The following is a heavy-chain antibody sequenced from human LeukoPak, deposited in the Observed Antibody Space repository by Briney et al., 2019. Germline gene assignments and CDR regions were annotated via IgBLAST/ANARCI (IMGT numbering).Heavy chain of an antibody. V-gene: IGHV1-69*05. CDR1: GGTFSSYA. D-gene: IGHD2-8*01. J-gene: IGHJ4*02. CDR3: ATSPEVYGTYYFDY. Sequence: ASVKVSCKASGGTFSSYAISWVRQAPGQGLEWMGRIIPIFGTANYAQKFQGRVTITTDESTSTAYMELSSLRSEDTAVYYCATSPEVYGTYYFDYWGQGTLVTVSS. CDR2: IIPIFGTA.